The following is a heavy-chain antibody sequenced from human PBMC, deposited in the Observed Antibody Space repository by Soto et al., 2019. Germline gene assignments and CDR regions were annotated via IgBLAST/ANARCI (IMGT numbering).Heavy chain of an antibody. CDR2: IYHSGST. CDR3: ARRAYCSSTSCYGVDP. D-gene: IGHD2-2*01. Sequence: QVQLQESGPGLVKPSATLSLTCAVSGGSISSSNWWRWVRQPPGKGLERIGEIYHSGSTNYTPSLKSRVTISVDKSTNQFSLKLSSVTAADTAVYYCARRAYCSSTSCYGVDPWGQGTLVTVSS. CDR1: GGSISSSNW. J-gene: IGHJ5*02. V-gene: IGHV4-4*02.